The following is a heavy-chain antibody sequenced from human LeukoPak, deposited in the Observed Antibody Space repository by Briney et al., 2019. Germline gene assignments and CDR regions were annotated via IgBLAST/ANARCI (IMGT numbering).Heavy chain of an antibody. CDR3: ARRSHYYYYMDV. J-gene: IGHJ6*03. V-gene: IGHV4-4*09. Sequence: SETLSLTCTVSGGSISSYYWSWIRQPPGKGLEWIGYIYTSGSTNYNPSLKSRVTISVDTSENQFSLKLSSVTAADTAVYYCARRSHYYYYMDVWGKGTTVTVSS. CDR2: IYTSGST. CDR1: GGSISSYY.